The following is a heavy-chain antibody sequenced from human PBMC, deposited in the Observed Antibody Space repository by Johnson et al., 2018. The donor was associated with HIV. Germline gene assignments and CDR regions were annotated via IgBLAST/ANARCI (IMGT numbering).Heavy chain of an antibody. CDR3: AKTRLRFLEWYDAFDI. D-gene: IGHD3-3*01. CDR2: IWYDGSNK. J-gene: IGHJ3*02. CDR1: GFTFSSYG. Sequence: QVQLVESGGGVVQPGGSLRLTCAASGFTFSSYGIHWVRQAPGKGLEWVAVIWYDGSNKYYADSVKGRFTISRDNSKNTLYLQMNSLRAEDTAVYYCAKTRLRFLEWYDAFDIWGQGTMVTVSS. V-gene: IGHV3-33*06.